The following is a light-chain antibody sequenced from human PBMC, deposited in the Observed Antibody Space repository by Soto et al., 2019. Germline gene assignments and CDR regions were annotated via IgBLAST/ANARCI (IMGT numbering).Light chain of an antibody. Sequence: DIQMTQSPSSLSASVDDRVIITCRPSQSISNHLNSYQQKPGKAPKLLIFAASSLQSGVPSRFSGSTSGPDFTLTISSLPPEDFSTYYCQQSYSSPPTFGQGTKV. CDR2: AAS. CDR3: QQSYSSPPT. V-gene: IGKV1-39*01. J-gene: IGKJ1*01. CDR1: QSISNH.